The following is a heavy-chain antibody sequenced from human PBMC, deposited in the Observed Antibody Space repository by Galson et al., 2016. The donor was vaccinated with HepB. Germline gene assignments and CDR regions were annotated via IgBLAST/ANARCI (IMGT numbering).Heavy chain of an antibody. Sequence: SLRLSCAASGFTFSSYAMSWVRQAPGKGLEWVSTITGSGVTTDYADSVKGRFTISRDNSKSTLYLQMNSLRAADTAVYFCARDHIRSSSAVGSAPYLPFDHWGLGTLVTVSS. CDR1: GFTFSSYA. J-gene: IGHJ4*02. CDR3: ARDHIRSSSAVGSAPYLPFDH. CDR2: ITGSGVTT. V-gene: IGHV3-23*01. D-gene: IGHD3-10*01.